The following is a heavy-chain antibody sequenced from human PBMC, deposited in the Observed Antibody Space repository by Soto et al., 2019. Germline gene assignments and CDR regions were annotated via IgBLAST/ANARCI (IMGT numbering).Heavy chain of an antibody. CDR1: GFTFGDYA. CDR2: IRSKAYGGTT. J-gene: IGHJ6*02. V-gene: IGHV3-49*04. D-gene: IGHD2-2*01. Sequence: LRLSCTASGFTFGDYAMSWVRRAPGKGLEWVGFIRSKAYGGTTEYAASVKGRFTISRDDSKSIACLQMNSLKTEDTAVYYCTRVMGGPLYCSSTSCYPLTYYYYYGMDVWGQGTTVTVSS. CDR3: TRVMGGPLYCSSTSCYPLTYYYYYGMDV.